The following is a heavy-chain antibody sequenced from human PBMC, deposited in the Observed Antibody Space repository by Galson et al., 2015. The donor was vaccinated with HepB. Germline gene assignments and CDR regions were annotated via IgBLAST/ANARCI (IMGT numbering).Heavy chain of an antibody. Sequence: LSLTCTVSGGSISSSSYYWGWIRQPPGKGLEWIGSIYYSGSTYYNPSLKSRVTISVDTSKNQFSLKLSSVTAADTAVYYCARGRVLLWFGESLAGWFDPWGQGTLVTVSS. V-gene: IGHV4-39*01. CDR1: GGSISSSSYY. CDR3: ARGRVLLWFGESLAGWFDP. J-gene: IGHJ5*02. CDR2: IYYSGST. D-gene: IGHD3-10*01.